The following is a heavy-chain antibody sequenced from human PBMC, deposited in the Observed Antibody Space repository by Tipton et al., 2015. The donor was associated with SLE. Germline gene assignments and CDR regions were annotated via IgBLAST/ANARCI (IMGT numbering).Heavy chain of an antibody. D-gene: IGHD3-3*01. J-gene: IGHJ6*03. V-gene: IGHV4-61*08. CDR1: GDSISSAGNS. CDR2: IFDNGNS. CDR3: ARILGVVKSYYMDV. Sequence: TLSLTCTVSGDSISSAGNSWNWIRQLPGKGLEWIGYIFDNGNSNYNPSLKSRVTISTDTSKNQLSLRLSSVTAADTAVYYCARILGVVKSYYMDVWGKGTTVTVSS.